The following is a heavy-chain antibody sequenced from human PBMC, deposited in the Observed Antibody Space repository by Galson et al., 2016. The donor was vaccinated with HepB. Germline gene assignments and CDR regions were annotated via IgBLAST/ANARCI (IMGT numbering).Heavy chain of an antibody. CDR2: IIPIFGRV. V-gene: IGHV1-69*13. CDR1: GGTFSTNA. CDR3: ARLPITIYGVVVHYFGMDV. J-gene: IGHJ6*02. D-gene: IGHD3-3*01. Sequence: SVKVSCKASGGTFSTNAVTYAITWVRQAPGQGLEWMGEIIPIFGRVNYAQKLQGRVTINADASTSTAYMDLSSLRSEDTAVYYCARLPITIYGVVVHYFGMDVWGQGTTVTVS.